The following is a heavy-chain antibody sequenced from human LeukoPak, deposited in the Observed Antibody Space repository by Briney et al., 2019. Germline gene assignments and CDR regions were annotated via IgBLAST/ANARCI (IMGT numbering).Heavy chain of an antibody. V-gene: IGHV3-21*01. CDR2: ISSSSSYI. Sequence: GGSLRLSCAASGFTVSSNYMSWVRQAPGKGLEWVSSISSSSSYIYYADSVKGRFTISRDNAKNSLYLQMNSLRAEDTAVYYCARDSRTFPQSYYYYYGMDVWGQGTTVTVSS. CDR3: ARDSRTFPQSYYYYYGMDV. CDR1: GFTVSSNY. D-gene: IGHD1-1*01. J-gene: IGHJ6*02.